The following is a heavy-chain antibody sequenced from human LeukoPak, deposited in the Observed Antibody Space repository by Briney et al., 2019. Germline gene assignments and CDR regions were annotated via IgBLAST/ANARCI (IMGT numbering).Heavy chain of an antibody. V-gene: IGHV4-34*01. D-gene: IGHD3-9*01. CDR3: ARARAYYDILTGYYYFDY. CDR2: INHSGST. CDR1: GGSFSGYY. J-gene: IGHJ4*02. Sequence: SETLSLTCAVYGGSFSGYYWSWLRQPPGKWLEWIGEINHSGSTNYNPSLKSRVTISVDTSKNQFSLKLSSVTAADTAVYYCARARAYYDILTGYYYFDYWGQGTLVTVSS.